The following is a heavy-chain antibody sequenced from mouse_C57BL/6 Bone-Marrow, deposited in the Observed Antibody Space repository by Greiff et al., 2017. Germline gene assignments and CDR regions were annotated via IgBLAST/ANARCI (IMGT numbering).Heavy chain of an antibody. Sequence: QVQLKQPGAELVKPGASVKVSCKASGYTFTSYWMHWVKQRPGQGLEWIGRIHPSDSDTNYNQKFKGKATLTVDKSSRTAYMQLSSLTSEDSAVYYCAMGGRGYYGSSFDYWGQGTTLTVSS. CDR2: IHPSDSDT. CDR3: AMGGRGYYGSSFDY. J-gene: IGHJ2*01. D-gene: IGHD1-1*01. V-gene: IGHV1-74*01. CDR1: GYTFTSYW.